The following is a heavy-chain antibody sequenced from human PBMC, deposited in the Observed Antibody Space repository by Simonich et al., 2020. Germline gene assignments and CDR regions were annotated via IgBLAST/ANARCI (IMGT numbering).Heavy chain of an antibody. CDR3: ATGFEYSSSSWAFDI. CDR2: SEPEEGET. CDR1: GYTFTDYD. V-gene: IGHV1-69-2*01. Sequence: EVQLVQSGAEVQQPGATVKISCKVSGYTFTDYDMHWVQQAHGNGLECMGLSEPEEGETIYAEKFQGRVTITADTSTDTAYMELSSLRSEDTAVYYCATGFEYSSSSWAFDIWGQGTMVTVSS. J-gene: IGHJ3*02. D-gene: IGHD6-6*01.